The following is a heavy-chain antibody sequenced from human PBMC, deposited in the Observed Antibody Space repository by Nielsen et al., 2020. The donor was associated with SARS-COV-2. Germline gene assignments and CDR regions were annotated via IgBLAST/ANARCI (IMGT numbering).Heavy chain of an antibody. J-gene: IGHJ4*02. D-gene: IGHD3-3*01. CDR3: ARVGYDFWSGYYNGPPDY. V-gene: IGHV5-51*01. CDR1: GYSFTSYW. Sequence: GESLKISCQGSGYSFTSYWIGWVRQMPGKGLEWLGIIYPGDSDTRYSPSFQGQVTISADKSISTAYLQWSSLKASDTAMYYCARVGYDFWSGYYNGPPDYWGQGTLVTVSS. CDR2: IYPGDSDT.